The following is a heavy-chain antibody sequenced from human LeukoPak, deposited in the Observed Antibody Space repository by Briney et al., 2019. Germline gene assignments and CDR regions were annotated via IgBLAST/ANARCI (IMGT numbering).Heavy chain of an antibody. CDR3: ARQSLYITTPYYFHS. Sequence: SETLSLTCTVSGGSISISRYYCGWSRQPPGKGVEWIVTIYYSGSTYYNPSPKSRVTMSVDTSKDQFSLKLSSVTAADTAVYYCARQSLYITTPYYFHSWGQGTLVTVSS. CDR2: IYYSGST. J-gene: IGHJ4*02. D-gene: IGHD1-14*01. CDR1: GGSISISRYY. V-gene: IGHV4-39*01.